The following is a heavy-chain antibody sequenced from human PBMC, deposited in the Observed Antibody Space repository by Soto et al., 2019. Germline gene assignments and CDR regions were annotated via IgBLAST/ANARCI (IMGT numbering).Heavy chain of an antibody. CDR3: AKLGSIAAAGNFDY. D-gene: IGHD6-13*01. Sequence: GGSLRLSCAASGFTFSSYDMHWVRQAPGKGLEWVAVISYDGSNKYYADSVKGRFTISRDNSKNTLYLQMNSLRAEDTAVYYCAKLGSIAAAGNFDYWGQGTLVTVSS. V-gene: IGHV3-30*18. CDR2: ISYDGSNK. J-gene: IGHJ4*02. CDR1: GFTFSSYD.